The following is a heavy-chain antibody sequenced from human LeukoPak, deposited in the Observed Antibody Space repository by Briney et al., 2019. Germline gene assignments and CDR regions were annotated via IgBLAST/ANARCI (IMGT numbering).Heavy chain of an antibody. CDR2: INPNSGGT. CDR3: ARWYYDSSGTMGY. D-gene: IGHD3-22*01. V-gene: IGHV1-2*06. J-gene: IGHJ4*02. CDR1: GYTFTGYY. Sequence: ASVKVSCKASGYTFTGYYMHRVRQAPGQGLEWMGRINPNSGGTNYAQKFQGRVTMTRDTSISTAYMELSRLRSDDTAVYYCARWYYDSSGTMGYWGQGTLVTVSS.